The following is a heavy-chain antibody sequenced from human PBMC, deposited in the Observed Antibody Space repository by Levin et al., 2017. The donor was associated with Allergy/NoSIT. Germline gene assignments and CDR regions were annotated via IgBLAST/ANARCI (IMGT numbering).Heavy chain of an antibody. D-gene: IGHD6-19*01. J-gene: IGHJ4*02. CDR1: GGSFSGYY. Sequence: SQTLSLTCAVYGGSFSGYYWSWIRQPPGKGLEWIGEINHSGSTNYNPSLKSRVTISVDTSKNQFSLKLSSVTAADTAVYYCARGRSVAGKKTPTRFFDYWGQGTLVTVSS. CDR3: ARGRSVAGKKTPTRFFDY. V-gene: IGHV4-34*01. CDR2: INHSGST.